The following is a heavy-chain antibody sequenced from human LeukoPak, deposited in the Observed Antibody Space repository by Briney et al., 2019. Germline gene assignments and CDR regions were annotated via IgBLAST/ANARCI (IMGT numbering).Heavy chain of an antibody. Sequence: KASETLSLTCSVSGGSIGSSYWSWIRQPPGKGLEWIGYIYYSGSTDYNPSLKSRVTISVDTSKNQFSLKLSSVTAADTAVYYCARAVTGTTSDYYYGMDVWGQGTTVTVSS. CDR3: ARAVTGTTSDYYYGMDV. V-gene: IGHV4-59*01. CDR1: GGSIGSSY. CDR2: IYYSGST. D-gene: IGHD1-7*01. J-gene: IGHJ6*02.